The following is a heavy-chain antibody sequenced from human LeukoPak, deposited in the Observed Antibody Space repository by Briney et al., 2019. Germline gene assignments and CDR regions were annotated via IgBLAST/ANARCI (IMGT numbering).Heavy chain of an antibody. D-gene: IGHD2-21*02. V-gene: IGHV1-69*13. J-gene: IGHJ6*03. CDR1: GYTFTDYY. CDR2: IIPIFGTA. Sequence: VKISCKVSGYTFTDYYMHWVQQAPGQGLEWMGGIIPIFGTANYAQKFQGRVTITTDESTSTAYMELSSLRSEDTAVYYCASGVVVTAIPRKNGGYYYMDVWGKGTTVTVSS. CDR3: ASGVVVTAIPRKNGGYYYMDV.